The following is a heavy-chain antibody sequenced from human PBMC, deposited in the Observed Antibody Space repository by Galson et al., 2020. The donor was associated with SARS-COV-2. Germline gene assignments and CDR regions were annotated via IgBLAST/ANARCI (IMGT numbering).Heavy chain of an antibody. CDR2: ISSSSSYI. J-gene: IGHJ6*02. Sequence: GGSLSLSCAASGFTFSSYTLNWVRQAPGPGLEWVSSISSSSSYIYYLDSVKGRFTIARDNDKNSVYLQMNSLRAEGTAVYYFGRVQGVGLYFYCGMDVWGQGTTDTV. CDR1: GFTFSSYT. D-gene: IGHD2-21*01. V-gene: IGHV3-21*01. CDR3: GRVQGVGLYFYCGMDV.